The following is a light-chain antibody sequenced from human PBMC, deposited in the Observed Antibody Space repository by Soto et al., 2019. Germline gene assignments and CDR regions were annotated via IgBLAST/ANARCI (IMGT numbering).Light chain of an antibody. V-gene: IGKV1-5*03. CDR2: KAS. J-gene: IGKJ1*01. CDR1: QTISSW. CDR3: QHYNSYSEA. Sequence: DIQITQSPSTLSGSVGDRVTITCPASQTISSWLAWYPTTPGKAPKLLIYKASTLKSGVPSRVSGSGSGTEVTLTISSLQPDEFATYDCQHYNSYSEAFGQGTKVDI.